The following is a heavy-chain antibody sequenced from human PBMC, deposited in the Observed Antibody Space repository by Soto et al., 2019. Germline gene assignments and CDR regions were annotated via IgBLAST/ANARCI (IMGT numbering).Heavy chain of an antibody. V-gene: IGHV3-49*04. CDR2: IRNDIYDETT. J-gene: IGHJ4*02. D-gene: IGHD5-12*01. Sequence: GGTLRLSCTASGFTFGYYAINWVRQLQGKGLEWLGFIRNDIYDETTEYAASVKGRIIISRDDSKSMAYLQMDSLKTEDTGVYYCTRGRDGYNPYYFLYWGQGALVTVSS. CDR3: TRGRDGYNPYYFLY. CDR1: GFTFGYYA.